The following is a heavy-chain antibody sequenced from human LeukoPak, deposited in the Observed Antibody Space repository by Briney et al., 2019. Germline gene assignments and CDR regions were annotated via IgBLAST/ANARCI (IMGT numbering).Heavy chain of an antibody. CDR1: GGSISSYY. J-gene: IGHJ6*02. D-gene: IGHD3-22*01. CDR3: ARDRHYYDSSGYLLYGMDV. Sequence: SETLSLTCTVSGGSISSYYWSWIRQPPGKGLEWIGYIYYSGSTNYNPSLKSRVTISVGTSKNQFSLKLSSVTAADTAVYYCARDRHYYDSSGYLLYGMDVWGQGTTVTVSS. CDR2: IYYSGST. V-gene: IGHV4-59*01.